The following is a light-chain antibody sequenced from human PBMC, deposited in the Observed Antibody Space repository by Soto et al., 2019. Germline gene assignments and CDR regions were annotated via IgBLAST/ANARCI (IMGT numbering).Light chain of an antibody. CDR2: GAS. CDR1: ESVSSNY. Sequence: IVLIQSPATLSVSPGERATLSCRASESVSSNYVAWYQQKPGQAPRLLVYGASSRATGIPDRFSGSGSGTDFTLTISRLEPEDFAVYYCQQYGSSRWTFGQGTKVDIK. J-gene: IGKJ1*01. V-gene: IGKV3-20*01. CDR3: QQYGSSRWT.